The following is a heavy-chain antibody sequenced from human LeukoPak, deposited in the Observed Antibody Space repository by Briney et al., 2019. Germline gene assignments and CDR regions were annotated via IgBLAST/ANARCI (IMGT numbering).Heavy chain of an antibody. CDR2: TTGSCRAT. J-gene: IGHJ4*02. CDR3: AKGLLITILGSLDY. CDR1: GLTFNNYA. V-gene: IGHV3-23*01. D-gene: IGHD3-3*01. Sequence: GGSLRLSCAASGLTFNNYAMSWVRQAPGKGLEWVSGTTGSCRATYYADSVKGRFTISRDNSKNSLYLQINSLRAEDTAVYCCAKGLLITILGSLDYWGQGTLVTVSS.